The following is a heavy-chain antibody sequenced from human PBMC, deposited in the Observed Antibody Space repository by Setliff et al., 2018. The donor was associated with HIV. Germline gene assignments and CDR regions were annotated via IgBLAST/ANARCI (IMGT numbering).Heavy chain of an antibody. CDR2: LHSLGSSRVSDTP. Sequence: SETLSLTCSVSSGSMTGHYWTWVRQPPGKGLEWIGYLHSLGSSRVSDTPNYSPSLKSRITISLDTSKRQFALPMTSVTAADTAVYYCARGLSSQTYWGTRPLGLDYWGQGSLVTVSS. D-gene: IGHD2-2*01. CDR3: ARGLSSQTYWGTRPLGLDY. J-gene: IGHJ4*01. CDR1: SGSMTGHY. V-gene: IGHV4-4*08.